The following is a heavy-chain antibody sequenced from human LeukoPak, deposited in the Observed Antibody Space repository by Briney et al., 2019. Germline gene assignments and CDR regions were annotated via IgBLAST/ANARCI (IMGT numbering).Heavy chain of an antibody. V-gene: IGHV4-34*01. CDR3: ASLYSSVRARYYYYGMDV. CDR2: INHSGST. J-gene: IGHJ6*02. CDR1: GGSFSGYY. D-gene: IGHD6-19*01. Sequence: SETLSLTCAVYGGSFSGYYWSWIRQPPGKGLEWIGEINHSGSTNYNPSLKSRVTISVDTSKNQFSLKLSSVTAADTAVYYCASLYSSVRARYYYYGMDVWGQGTTVTVSS.